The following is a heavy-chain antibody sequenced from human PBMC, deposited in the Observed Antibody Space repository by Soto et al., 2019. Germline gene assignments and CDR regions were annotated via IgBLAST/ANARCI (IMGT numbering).Heavy chain of an antibody. J-gene: IGHJ6*02. CDR3: ARDLSSGPTHYYYGMDV. D-gene: IGHD6-19*01. CDR2: INPSGGST. CDR1: GYTFTSYY. Sequence: ASVKVSCKASGYTFTSYYMHWVRQAPGQGLEWMGIINPSGGSTIYAQKFQGRVTMTRDTSTSTVYMEMSSMGSEDTAVYYCARDLSSGPTHYYYGMDVWGQGTTVTVSS. V-gene: IGHV1-46*01.